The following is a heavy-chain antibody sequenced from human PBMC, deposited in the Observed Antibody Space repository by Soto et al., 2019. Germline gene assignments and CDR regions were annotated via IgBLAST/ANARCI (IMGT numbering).Heavy chain of an antibody. CDR2: IGTAGDP. CDR3: ARETRYYYDSSGYYYAYFDY. CDR1: GFTFSSYD. Sequence: PGGSLRLSCAASGFTFSSYDMHWVRQATGKGLEWVSAIGTAGDPYYPGSVKGRFTISRENAKNSLYLQMNSLRAGDTAVYYCARETRYYYDSSGYYYAYFDYWGQGTLVTV. D-gene: IGHD3-22*01. J-gene: IGHJ4*02. V-gene: IGHV3-13*05.